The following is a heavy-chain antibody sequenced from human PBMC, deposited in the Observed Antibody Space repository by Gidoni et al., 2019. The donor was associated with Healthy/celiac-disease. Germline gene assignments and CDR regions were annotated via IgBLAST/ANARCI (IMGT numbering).Heavy chain of an antibody. D-gene: IGHD1-26*01. CDR3: ARVSRLGATPPGYYFDY. CDR1: GGSISSSNW. Sequence: QVQLQESGPGLVKPSGTLSLTCAVSGGSISSSNWWSWVRQPPGKGLEWIGDIYHSGSTNYNPSLKSRVTISVDKSKNQFSLKLSSVTAADTAVYYCARVSRLGATPPGYYFDYWGQGTLVTVSS. J-gene: IGHJ4*02. V-gene: IGHV4-4*02. CDR2: IYHSGST.